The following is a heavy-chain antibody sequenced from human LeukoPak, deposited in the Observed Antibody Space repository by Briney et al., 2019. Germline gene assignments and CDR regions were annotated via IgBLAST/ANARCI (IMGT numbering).Heavy chain of an antibody. V-gene: IGHV3-30*01. CDR3: GLPTGGY. J-gene: IGHJ4*02. CDR1: GFTFSSYA. D-gene: IGHD7-27*01. Sequence: GGSLRLSCAASGFTFSSYAMHWVRQARGKGIEWVAVISYDGSNKYYAHSVDGRFTISRDNSKNTLYLQMNSLRAEDTAVYYCGLPTGGYWGQGTLVTVSS. CDR2: ISYDGSNK.